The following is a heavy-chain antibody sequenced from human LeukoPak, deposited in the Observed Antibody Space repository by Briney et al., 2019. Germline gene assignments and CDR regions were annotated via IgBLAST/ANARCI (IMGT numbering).Heavy chain of an antibody. D-gene: IGHD3-22*01. V-gene: IGHV3-7*01. Sequence: GGSLRLSCAASGFTFNNDYMSWVRQAPGEGLEWVANIKQDGSATSYAGSVKGRFTISRDNAKDSVYLQMNSLGAEDTAVYYCARWVGDSSGWALYHWGQGTLVTVSS. CDR3: ARWVGDSSGWALYH. CDR2: IKQDGSAT. J-gene: IGHJ5*02. CDR1: GFTFNNDY.